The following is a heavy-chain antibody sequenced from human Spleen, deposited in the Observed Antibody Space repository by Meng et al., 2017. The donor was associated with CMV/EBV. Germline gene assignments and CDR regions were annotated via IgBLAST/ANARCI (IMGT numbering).Heavy chain of an antibody. CDR1: GYSFTNYW. V-gene: IGHV5-51*01. CDR3: ARRGYSGYDYPRITADRYYGMDV. Sequence: GESLKISCEGSGYSFTNYWIGWVRQMPGKGLEWMGIIYPGDSDTRYSPSFQGQVTISADKSISTAYLQWSSLKASDTAMYYCARRGYSGYDYPRITADRYYGMDVWGQGTTVTVSS. J-gene: IGHJ6*02. D-gene: IGHD5-12*01. CDR2: IYPGDSDT.